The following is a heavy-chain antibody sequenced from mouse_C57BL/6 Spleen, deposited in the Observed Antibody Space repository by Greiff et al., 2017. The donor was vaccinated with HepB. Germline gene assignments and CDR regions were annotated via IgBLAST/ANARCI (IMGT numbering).Heavy chain of an antibody. Sequence: EVQLQQSGAELVKPGASVKLSCTASGFNIKDYYMHWVKQRTEQGLEWIGRIDPEDGETKYAPKFQGKATITADTSSNTAYLQLSSLTSEDTAVYYCARPPFITTVVENYFDYWGQGTTLTVSS. D-gene: IGHD1-1*01. CDR1: GFNIKDYY. J-gene: IGHJ2*01. CDR3: ARPPFITTVVENYFDY. CDR2: IDPEDGET. V-gene: IGHV14-2*01.